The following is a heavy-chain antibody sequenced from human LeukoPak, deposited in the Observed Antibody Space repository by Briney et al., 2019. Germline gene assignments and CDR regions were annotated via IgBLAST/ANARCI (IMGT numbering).Heavy chain of an antibody. CDR1: GYTFTSYY. CDR3: ARDWRDYYFDY. CDR2: INPSGGST. J-gene: IGHJ4*02. V-gene: IGHV1-46*01. D-gene: IGHD3-3*01. Sequence: GASVKASCKASGYTFTSYYMHWVRQAPGQGLEWMGIINPSGGSTSYAQKFQGRVTMTRDTSTSTVYMELSSLRSEDTAVYYCARDWRDYYFDYWGQGTLVTVSS.